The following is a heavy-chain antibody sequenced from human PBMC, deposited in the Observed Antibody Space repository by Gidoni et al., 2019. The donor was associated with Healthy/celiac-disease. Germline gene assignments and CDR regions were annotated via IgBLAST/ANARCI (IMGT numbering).Heavy chain of an antibody. CDR1: GGSFSGYY. D-gene: IGHD6-13*01. CDR2: INHSGST. V-gene: IGHV4-34*01. Sequence: QVQLQQWGAGLLKPSETLSLTCAVYGGSFSGYYWSWIRQPPGKGLEWIGEINHSGSTNYNPSLKSRVTISVDTSKNQCSLKLSSVTAADTAVYYCARVHSSSWLRRDYWGQGTLVTVSS. CDR3: ARVHSSSWLRRDY. J-gene: IGHJ4*02.